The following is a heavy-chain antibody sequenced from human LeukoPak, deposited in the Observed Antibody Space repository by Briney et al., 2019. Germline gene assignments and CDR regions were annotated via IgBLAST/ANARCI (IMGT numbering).Heavy chain of an antibody. CDR1: GYTFTGYY. CDR2: INPNSGGT. CDR3: ARGGSSWRIRSFDY. J-gene: IGHJ4*02. D-gene: IGHD6-13*01. V-gene: IGHV1-2*02. Sequence: GASVKVSCKASGYTFTGYYMHRVRQAPGQGLEWMGWINPNSGGTNYAQKFQGRVTMTRDTSISTAYMELSRLRSDDTAVYYCARGGSSWRIRSFDYWGQGTLVTVSS.